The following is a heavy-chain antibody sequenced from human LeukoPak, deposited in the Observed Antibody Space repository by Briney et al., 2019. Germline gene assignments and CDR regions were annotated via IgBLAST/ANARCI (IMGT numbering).Heavy chain of an antibody. V-gene: IGHV3-21*01. Sequence: GGSLRLSCAASGFTFSSYSMNWVRQAPGKGLEWVSSISSSSSYIYYADSVKGRFTISRDDAKNSLYLQMNSLRAEDTAVYYCARGSGYGSGRNLDYWGQGTLVTVSS. CDR2: ISSSSSYI. D-gene: IGHD3-10*01. J-gene: IGHJ4*02. CDR3: ARGSGYGSGRNLDY. CDR1: GFTFSSYS.